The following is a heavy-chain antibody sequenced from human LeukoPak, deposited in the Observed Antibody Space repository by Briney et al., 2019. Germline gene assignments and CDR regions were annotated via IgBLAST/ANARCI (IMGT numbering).Heavy chain of an antibody. CDR3: ARRYCSTTSCYGLDY. D-gene: IGHD2-2*01. J-gene: IGHJ4*02. Sequence: IYPDDSDTSYSPSFQGQVTISADKSISTAYLQWSSLKASDTAMYYCARRYCSTTSCYGLDYWGQGTLXT. CDR2: IYPDDSDT. V-gene: IGHV5-51*01.